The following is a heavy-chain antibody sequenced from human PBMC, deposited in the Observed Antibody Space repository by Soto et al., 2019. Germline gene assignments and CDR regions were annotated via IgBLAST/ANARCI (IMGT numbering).Heavy chain of an antibody. D-gene: IGHD3-22*01. CDR3: ARLPRYYYDSSGP. V-gene: IGHV1-58*01. CDR1: GFTFTSSA. J-gene: IGHJ5*02. Sequence: SVKVSCKASGFTFTSSAVQWVRQARGQRLEWIGWIVVGSGNTNYAQKFQERVTITRDMSTSTAYMELSSLRSEDTAVYYCARLPRYYYDSSGPWGQGTLVTVSS. CDR2: IVVGSGNT.